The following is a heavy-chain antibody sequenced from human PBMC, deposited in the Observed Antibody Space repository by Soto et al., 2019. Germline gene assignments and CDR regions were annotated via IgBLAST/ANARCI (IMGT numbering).Heavy chain of an antibody. CDR3: ARDSRAAGLHGNYYFYGMDV. CDR1: GFTFSSYW. J-gene: IGHJ6*01. CDR2: INSDGSST. D-gene: IGHD6-25*01. V-gene: IGHV3-74*01. Sequence: GGSLRLSCAASGFTFSSYWMHWVRQAPGKGLVWVSRINSDGSSTSYADSVKGRFTISRDNAKNTLYLQMNSLRAEDTAVYYCARDSRAAGLHGNYYFYGMDVWGQGTTVTVSS.